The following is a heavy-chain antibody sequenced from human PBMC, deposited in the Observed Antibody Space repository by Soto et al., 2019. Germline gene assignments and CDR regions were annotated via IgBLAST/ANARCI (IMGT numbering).Heavy chain of an antibody. CDR1: GYSFTSYW. D-gene: IGHD3-22*01. CDR2: IYPGDSDT. V-gene: IGHV5-51*01. J-gene: IGHJ4*02. CDR3: ARGHSDYDSSGYQSDY. Sequence: EVQLVQSGAEVKKPGESLKISCKGSGYSFTSYWIGWVRQIPGKGLEWMGIIYPGDSDTRYSPSFQGQVTISADKSISTAYLQWSSLKASDTAMYYCARGHSDYDSSGYQSDYWGQGTLVTVSS.